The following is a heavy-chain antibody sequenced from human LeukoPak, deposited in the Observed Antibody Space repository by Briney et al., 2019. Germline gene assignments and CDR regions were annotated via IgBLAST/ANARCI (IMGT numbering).Heavy chain of an antibody. Sequence: GASVKVSCKASGYTFTSYSMHWVRQAPGQRLEWMGWINAGNGNTRYSQKFQGRVTITRDTSASTAYMELSSLRSEDTAVYYCATRIHIGDLDYWGQGTLVTVSS. V-gene: IGHV1-3*01. CDR3: ATRIHIGDLDY. CDR1: GYTFTSYS. CDR2: INAGNGNT. J-gene: IGHJ4*02. D-gene: IGHD2/OR15-2a*01.